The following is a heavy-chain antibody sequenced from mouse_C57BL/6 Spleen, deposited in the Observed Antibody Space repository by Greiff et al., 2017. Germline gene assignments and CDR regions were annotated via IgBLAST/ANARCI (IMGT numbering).Heavy chain of an antibody. CDR1: GYTFTSYW. V-gene: IGHV1-61*01. D-gene: IGHD2-1*01. CDR3: ARGYYGNYLYAMDY. CDR2: IYPSDSET. Sequence: QVQLKQPGAELVRPGSSVKLSCKASGYTFTSYWMDWVKQRPGQGLEWIGNIYPSDSETHYNQKFKDKATLTVDKSSSTAYMQLSSLTSEDSAVYYCARGYYGNYLYAMDYWGQGTSVTVSS. J-gene: IGHJ4*01.